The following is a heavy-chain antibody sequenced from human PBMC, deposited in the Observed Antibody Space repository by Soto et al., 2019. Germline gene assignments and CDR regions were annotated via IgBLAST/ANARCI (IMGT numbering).Heavy chain of an antibody. J-gene: IGHJ5*02. CDR3: ARSFVTGTSTESVMDPRTNNWFDP. D-gene: IGHD1-7*01. V-gene: IGHV4-34*01. CDR2: INHSGST. Sequence: SETLSLTCAVYGGSFSGYYWSWIRQPPGKGLEWIGEINHSGSTNYNPSLKSRVTISVDTSKNQFSLKLSSVTAADTAVYYCARSFVTGTSTESVMDPRTNNWFDPWGQGTLVTVSS. CDR1: GGSFSGYY.